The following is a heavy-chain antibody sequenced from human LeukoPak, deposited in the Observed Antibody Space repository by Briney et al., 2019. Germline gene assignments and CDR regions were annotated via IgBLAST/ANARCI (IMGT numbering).Heavy chain of an antibody. CDR1: GYTFTSYF. V-gene: IGHV1-46*01. J-gene: IGHJ4*02. CDR2: VNPSGGST. Sequence: ASVKVSCKASGYTFTSYFMHWERQAPGQGLEWMGLVNPSGGSTNYAQKFQGRVTMTRDMSTSTVFMELDSLRSEDTAVYYCARGPGDLGDYWGQGTLVTVSS. CDR3: ARGPGDLGDY. D-gene: IGHD7-27*01.